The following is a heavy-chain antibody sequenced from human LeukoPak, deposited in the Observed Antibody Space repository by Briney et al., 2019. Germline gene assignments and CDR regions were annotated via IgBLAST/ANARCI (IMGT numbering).Heavy chain of an antibody. D-gene: IGHD6-19*01. J-gene: IGHJ4*02. CDR2: IYYSGST. V-gene: IGHV4-59*01. CDR1: GGSISSYY. CDR3: ARGSIAVAATLDY. Sequence: SETLSLTCTVSGGSISSYYWSWIRQPPGKGLEWIGYIYYSGSTNYNPSLKSRVTISVDTSKNQFSLKLSSVTAADTAVYYCARGSIAVAATLDYWGQGTLVTVSS.